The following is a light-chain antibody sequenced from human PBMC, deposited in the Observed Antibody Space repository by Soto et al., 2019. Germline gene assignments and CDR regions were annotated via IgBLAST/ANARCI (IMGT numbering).Light chain of an antibody. CDR2: DAS. CDR3: QQYDRLWT. Sequence: EIQMTQSPSTLSASVGDRVTITCRASQTISTWLAWYQQKPGKAPKVLIYDASTLESGVPSRFSGSGSGTEFTLTISGLQPDDFATYYCQQYDRLWTFGQGTKVEIK. V-gene: IGKV1-5*01. J-gene: IGKJ1*01. CDR1: QTISTW.